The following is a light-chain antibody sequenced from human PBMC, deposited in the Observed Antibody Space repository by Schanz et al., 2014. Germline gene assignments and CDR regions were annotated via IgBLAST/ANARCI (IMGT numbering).Light chain of an antibody. CDR1: SSDVGGYNY. Sequence: QSALTQPASVSGSPGQSITISCTGTSSDVGGYNYVSWYQQHPGKAPKLMIYDVSDRPSGVSDRFSGSKSGNTASLTISGLQAEDEADYYCISYTTSGTWVFGGGTKVTVL. J-gene: IGLJ3*02. CDR2: DVS. V-gene: IGLV2-14*01. CDR3: ISYTTSGTWV.